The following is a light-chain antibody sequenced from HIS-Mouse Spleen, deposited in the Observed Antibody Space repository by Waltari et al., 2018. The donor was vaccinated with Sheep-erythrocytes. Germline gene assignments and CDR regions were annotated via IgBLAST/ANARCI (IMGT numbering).Light chain of an antibody. CDR3: SSYAGSNNWV. J-gene: IGLJ3*02. CDR2: EVS. Sequence: QSALTQPPSASGSPGQSFTISCTGTSSDVGGYNYVSWYQQHPGKARKLMIYEVSKRPYGVPDRFSGSKAGNTASLTVSGLQAEDEADYYCSSYAGSNNWVFGGGTKLTVL. CDR1: SSDVGGYNY. V-gene: IGLV2-8*01.